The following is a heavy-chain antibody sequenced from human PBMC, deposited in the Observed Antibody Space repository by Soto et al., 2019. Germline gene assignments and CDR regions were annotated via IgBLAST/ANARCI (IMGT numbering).Heavy chain of an antibody. CDR3: ARRLNIAVAGWFDY. J-gene: IGHJ4*02. CDR1: GGSISSSSYY. V-gene: IGHV4-39*01. D-gene: IGHD6-19*01. CDR2: IYYSGST. Sequence: QLQLQESGPGLVKPSETLSLTCTVSGGSISSSSYYWGWIRQPPGKGLEWIGSIYYSGSTYYNPSLKSRVTISVDTSKNQFSLKLSSVTAADTAVYYCARRLNIAVAGWFDYWGQGTLVTVSS.